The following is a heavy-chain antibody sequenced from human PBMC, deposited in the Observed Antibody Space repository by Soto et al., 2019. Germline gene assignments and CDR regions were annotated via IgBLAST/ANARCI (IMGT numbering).Heavy chain of an antibody. D-gene: IGHD2-8*01. V-gene: IGHV3-7*01. Sequence: ESGGDLVQPGGSLRLSCAASGFSFNYYWMYWVRQAPGKGLEWVANIQETGREKTNVDYVRGRFPISRDNAKNSLYLQMNSLRADDTAVYYCATYRYCDNGGCRWGFDIWGQGTVVTVSS. CDR2: IQETGREK. CDR3: ATYRYCDNGGCRWGFDI. J-gene: IGHJ3*02. CDR1: GFSFNYYW.